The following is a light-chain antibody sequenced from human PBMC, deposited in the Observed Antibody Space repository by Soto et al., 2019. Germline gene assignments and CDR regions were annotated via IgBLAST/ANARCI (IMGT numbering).Light chain of an antibody. CDR2: DAS. V-gene: IGKV1-33*01. Sequence: DIPMTQSPSSLSASVGDRVTITCQASQDISIYLNWYQQKLGKAPKILIYDASNLETRVTSRVSASGSGTNFTPAISSLQPKDIATYYCQQYVKRPIFTFGPGTKVDTK. J-gene: IGKJ3*01. CDR1: QDISIY. CDR3: QQYVKRPIFT.